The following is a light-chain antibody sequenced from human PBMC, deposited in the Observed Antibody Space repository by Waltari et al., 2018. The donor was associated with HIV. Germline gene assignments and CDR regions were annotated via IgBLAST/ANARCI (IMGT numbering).Light chain of an antibody. V-gene: IGKV3-11*01. CDR2: DAS. J-gene: IGKJ1*01. CDR3: QQRSSWPPWT. Sequence: EIVLTQSPATLSLSPGERATLSCRASQSVSTYLAWYQQKPGQAPRLLIYDASNRATGIPARFSGSGSETDFTLTISSLEPEDFAVYYCQQRSSWPPWTFGQGTKVEI. CDR1: QSVSTY.